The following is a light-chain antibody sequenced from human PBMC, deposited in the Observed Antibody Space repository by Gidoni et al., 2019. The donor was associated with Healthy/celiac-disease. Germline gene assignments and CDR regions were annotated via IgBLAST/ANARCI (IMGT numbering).Light chain of an antibody. V-gene: IGLV3-1*01. J-gene: IGLJ2*01. Sequence: SYELTQPPSVSVSPGQTASITCSGDKLGDKYACWYHQQPGQSPVLVIYQDSKRPSGIPERFSGSNSGNTATLTISGTQAMDEADYYCPAWDSSTVVFGGGTKLTVL. CDR3: PAWDSSTVV. CDR2: QDS. CDR1: KLGDKY.